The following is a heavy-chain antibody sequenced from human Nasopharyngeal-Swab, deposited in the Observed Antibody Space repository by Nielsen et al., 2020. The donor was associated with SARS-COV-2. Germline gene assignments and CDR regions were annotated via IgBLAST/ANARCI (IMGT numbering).Heavy chain of an antibody. CDR2: IYYSGST. CDR1: GGSISSYY. Sequence: GSLRLSCTVSGGSISSYYWSWIRQPPGKGLEWIGYIYYSGSTNYNPSLKSRVTISVDMSKNQFSLKLSSVTAADTAVYYCARVLNRGYSYGLGYWGQGTLVTVSS. D-gene: IGHD5-18*01. J-gene: IGHJ4*02. V-gene: IGHV4-59*01. CDR3: ARVLNRGYSYGLGY.